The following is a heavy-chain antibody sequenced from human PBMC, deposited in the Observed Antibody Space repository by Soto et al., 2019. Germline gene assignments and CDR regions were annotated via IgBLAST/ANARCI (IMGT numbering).Heavy chain of an antibody. D-gene: IGHD2-15*01. Sequence: PSETLSLTCAVSGGSISSGGYSWSWIRQPPGKGLEWIGYMYHSGSTYYNPSLKSRVTISIDRSKNQFSLKLSSVTAEDTAVYYCARLLGYCSGGSCPFDYWGQGTLVTVSS. CDR3: ARLLGYCSGGSCPFDY. J-gene: IGHJ4*02. CDR2: MYHSGST. V-gene: IGHV4-30-2*01. CDR1: GGSISSGGYS.